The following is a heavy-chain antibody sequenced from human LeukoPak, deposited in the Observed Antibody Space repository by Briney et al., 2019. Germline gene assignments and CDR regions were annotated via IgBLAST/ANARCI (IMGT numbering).Heavy chain of an antibody. V-gene: IGHV3-21*01. Sequence: PGGSLRLSCAASGLTFSSYSMNWFRRAPGRGREWVSSISSSSSYIYYADSVKGRFTISRDNAKNSLYLQMNSLRAEDTAVYYCARAPTFHRGDYWGQGTLVTVSS. CDR2: ISSSSSYI. CDR1: GLTFSSYS. J-gene: IGHJ4*02. CDR3: ARAPTFHRGDY. D-gene: IGHD3-16*01.